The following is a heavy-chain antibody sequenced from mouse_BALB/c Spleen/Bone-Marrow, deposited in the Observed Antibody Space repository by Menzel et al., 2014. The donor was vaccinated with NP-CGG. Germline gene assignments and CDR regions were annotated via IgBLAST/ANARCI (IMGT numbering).Heavy chain of an antibody. D-gene: IGHD2-10*02. CDR1: GYTFTVYT. J-gene: IGHJ3*01. V-gene: IGHV1-4*02. CDR3: ARWGYGSLGFAY. CDR2: INPSSGYA. Sequence: VQVVESAVELARPGASVKMSCKASGYTFTVYTMHWVKQRPGQGLEWIGYINPSSGYAEYNQNFKDKTALTADKSSSTAYMQLSSLTSEDSAVYYCARWGYGSLGFAYWGQGTLVTVSA.